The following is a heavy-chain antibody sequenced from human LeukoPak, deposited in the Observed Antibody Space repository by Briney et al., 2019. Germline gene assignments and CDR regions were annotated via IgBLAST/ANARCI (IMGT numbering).Heavy chain of an antibody. CDR3: ARDTRKDYYYYGMDV. J-gene: IGHJ6*02. CDR1: GFTVSSNY. CDR2: IYSGGST. V-gene: IGHV3-53*01. D-gene: IGHD2-2*01. Sequence: GGSLRLSCAASGFTVSSNYMSWVRQAPGKGLEWVSVIYSGGSTYYADSVKGRFTISRDNSKNTLYLQMNSLRAEDTAVYYCARDTRKDYYYYGMDVWGQGTTVTVSS.